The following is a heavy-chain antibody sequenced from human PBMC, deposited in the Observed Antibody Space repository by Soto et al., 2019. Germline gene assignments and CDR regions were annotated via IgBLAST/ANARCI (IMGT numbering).Heavy chain of an antibody. CDR2: IWYDGSNK. CDR1: GFTFSSYG. D-gene: IGHD3-10*01. Sequence: QVQLVESGGGVVQPGRSLRLSCAASGFTFSSYGMHWVRQAPGKGLEWVAVIWYDGSNKYYADSVKGRFTISRDNSKNTLYLQMNSLRAEDTAVYYCARDKGLWFGELLWCFDYWGQGTLVTVSS. CDR3: ARDKGLWFGELLWCFDY. J-gene: IGHJ4*02. V-gene: IGHV3-33*01.